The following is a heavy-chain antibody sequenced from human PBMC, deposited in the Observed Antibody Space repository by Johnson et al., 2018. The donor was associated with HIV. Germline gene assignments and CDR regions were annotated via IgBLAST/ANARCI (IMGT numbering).Heavy chain of an antibody. CDR2: IKRKIEGETT. J-gene: IGHJ3*02. D-gene: IGHD3-16*02. Sequence: MQLVESGGGLVQPGGSLRLSCAASGFTFSNVWMTWVRQAPGKGLEWVGRIKRKIEGETTDYAAPVKGRFTISRDDSKTTLYLQMNSLTTEDTAVYYCTTAIVIDAFDIWGQGTMVTVSS. V-gene: IGHV3-15*01. CDR1: GFTFSNVW. CDR3: TTAIVIDAFDI.